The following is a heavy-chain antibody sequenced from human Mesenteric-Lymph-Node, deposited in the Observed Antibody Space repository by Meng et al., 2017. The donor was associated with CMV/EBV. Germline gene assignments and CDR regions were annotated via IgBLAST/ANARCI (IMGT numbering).Heavy chain of an antibody. J-gene: IGHJ4*02. V-gene: IGHV3-23*01. CDR1: GFTFSSYA. CDR3: AKEPYSSGQYYFDY. Sequence: GESLKISCAVSGFTFSSYAMSWVRQAPGKGLEWVSVISGGGDSTYYADSVKGRFTISRDNSKNTLYLQMNSLRAEDTAVYYCAKEPYSSGQYYFDYWGQGTLVTVSS. D-gene: IGHD6-19*01. CDR2: ISGGGDST.